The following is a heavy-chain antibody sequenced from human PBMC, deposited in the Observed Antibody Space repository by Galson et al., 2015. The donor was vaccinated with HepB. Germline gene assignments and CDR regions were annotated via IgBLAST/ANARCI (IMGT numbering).Heavy chain of an antibody. Sequence: SLRLSCAASGFTFSSYGMHWVRQAPGKGLEWVAVISYDGSNKYYADSAKGRFTISRDNSKNTLYLQMNSLRAEDTAVYYCAKENSYDVWSGYYYFDYWGQGTLVTVSS. CDR3: AKENSYDVWSGYYYFDY. CDR1: GFTFSSYG. J-gene: IGHJ4*02. V-gene: IGHV3-30*18. CDR2: ISYDGSNK. D-gene: IGHD3-3*01.